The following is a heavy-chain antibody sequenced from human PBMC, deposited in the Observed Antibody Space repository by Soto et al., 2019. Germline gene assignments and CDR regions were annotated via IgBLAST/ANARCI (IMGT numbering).Heavy chain of an antibody. J-gene: IGHJ4*02. V-gene: IGHV3-9*01. CDR2: ISWNSGSI. CDR3: AKDSLTAVSGGFAY. D-gene: IGHD1-26*01. Sequence: HPGGSLRLSCAASGFTFDDYAMHWVRQAPGKGLEWVSGISWNSGSIGYGDSVKGRFTISRDNAKNSLYLQMISLRAEDTALYYCAKDSLTAVSGGFAYWGRGTLVTVSS. CDR1: GFTFDDYA.